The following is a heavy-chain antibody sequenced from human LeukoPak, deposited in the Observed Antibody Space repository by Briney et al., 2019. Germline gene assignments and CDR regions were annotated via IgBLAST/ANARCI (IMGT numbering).Heavy chain of an antibody. J-gene: IGHJ5*02. CDR2: ISAYNGNT. CDR1: GYTFTSYG. Sequence: ASVKVSCXASGYTFTSYGISWVRLAPGQGLEWMGWISAYNGNTNYAQKLQGRVTMTTDTSTSTAYMELRSLRSDDTAVYYCARDRGRRYCDFWSGPTENWFDPWGQGTLVTVSS. CDR3: ARDRGRRYCDFWSGPTENWFDP. V-gene: IGHV1-18*01. D-gene: IGHD3-3*01.